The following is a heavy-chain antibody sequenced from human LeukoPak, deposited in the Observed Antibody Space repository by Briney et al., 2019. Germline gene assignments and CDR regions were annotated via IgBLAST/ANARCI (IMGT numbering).Heavy chain of an antibody. D-gene: IGHD3-22*01. CDR2: MNPNSGNT. CDR1: GYTFTSYD. V-gene: IGHV1-8*01. Sequence: ASVKVSCKASGYTFTSYDINWVRQATGQGLEWMGWMNPNSGNTGYAQKFQGRVTMTRNTSISTAHMELSSLRSEDTAVYYCARGRETYYYDSSGYRFSWWGQGTLVTVSS. CDR3: ARGRETYYYDSSGYRFSW. J-gene: IGHJ4*02.